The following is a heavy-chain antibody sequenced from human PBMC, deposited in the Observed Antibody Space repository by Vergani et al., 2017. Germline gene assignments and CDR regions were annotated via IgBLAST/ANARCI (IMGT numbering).Heavy chain of an antibody. Sequence: QVQLVQSGAEVKKPGASVKVSCKASGYTFTGYYMHWVRQAPGQGLEWMGWINPNSGGTNYAQKFQGRVTMTRDTSISTAYMELSRLRSDDTAVYYCARVMGERGRISSCYPAEYFQHWGQGTLVTVSS. D-gene: IGHD6-13*01. J-gene: IGHJ1*01. V-gene: IGHV1-2*02. CDR1: GYTFTGYY. CDR2: INPNSGGT. CDR3: ARVMGERGRISSCYPAEYFQH.